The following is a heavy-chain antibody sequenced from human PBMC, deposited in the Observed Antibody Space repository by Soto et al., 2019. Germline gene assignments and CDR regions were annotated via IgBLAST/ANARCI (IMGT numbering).Heavy chain of an antibody. CDR1: GFTFTSYA. CDR2: ISNDGSNY. Sequence: GSLRLSCAASGFTFTSYAMHWVRQAPGKGLEWVAVISNDGSNYYYADSVRGRFTISRDNTKNTLFLQMSSLRGEDSGVYYCARGTTLAIFDYGMDVWGQGTTVTAP. CDR3: ARGTTLAIFDYGMDV. J-gene: IGHJ6*02. D-gene: IGHD3-3*01. V-gene: IGHV3-30-3*01.